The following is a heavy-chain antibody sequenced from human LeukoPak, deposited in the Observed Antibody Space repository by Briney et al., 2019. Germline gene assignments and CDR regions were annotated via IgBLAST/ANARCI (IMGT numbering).Heavy chain of an antibody. Sequence: ASVKVSCKASGYSFTGYFIHWVRQAPGQGLEWMGCIDPNSGGTNYAQKFQGRVTMTRDTSISTAYMELSRLRSDDTAVYYCATETDIVRAFDIWGQGTMVTVSS. D-gene: IGHD5-12*01. CDR2: IDPNSGGT. CDR3: ATETDIVRAFDI. CDR1: GYSFTGYF. V-gene: IGHV1-2*02. J-gene: IGHJ3*02.